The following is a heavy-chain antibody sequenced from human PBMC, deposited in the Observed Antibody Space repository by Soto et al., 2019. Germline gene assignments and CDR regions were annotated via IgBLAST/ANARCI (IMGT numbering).Heavy chain of an antibody. Sequence: PSETLSLTCAVSGYSISSGYYWGWIRPQPGKGMEWIGSIYHSGSTYYNPSLKSRVTISVDTSKNQFSLELSSVTAADTAVYYCARLSYSSSYWFDPWGQGTLVTVS. V-gene: IGHV4-38-2*01. CDR1: GYSISSGYY. J-gene: IGHJ5*02. D-gene: IGHD6-13*01. CDR3: ARLSYSSSYWFDP. CDR2: IYHSGST.